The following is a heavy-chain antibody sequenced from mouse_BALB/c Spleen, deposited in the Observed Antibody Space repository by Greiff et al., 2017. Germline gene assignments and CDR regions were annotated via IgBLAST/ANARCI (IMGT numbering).Heavy chain of an antibody. D-gene: IGHD2-1*01. J-gene: IGHJ4*01. CDR2: IYPSDSYT. CDR1: GYTFTSYW. V-gene: IGHV1-69*02. Sequence: QVQLKQPGAELVRPGASVKLSCKASGYTFTSYWINWVKQRPGQGLEWIGNIYPSDSYTNYNQKFKDKATLTVDKSSSTAYMQLSSPTSEDSAVYYCTREDGNPYAMDYWGQGTSVTVSS. CDR3: TREDGNPYAMDY.